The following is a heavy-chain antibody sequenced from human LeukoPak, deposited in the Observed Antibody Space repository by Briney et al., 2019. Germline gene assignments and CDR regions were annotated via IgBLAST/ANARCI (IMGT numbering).Heavy chain of an antibody. V-gene: IGHV5-51*01. CDR2: IYAGDSDT. CDR1: GHTLSSDW. Sequence: GESLKISCKASGHTLSSDWIAWVRQMPGKGLGWMGVIYAGDSDTRYSPSFQGQVTISVDTSLNTAYLQWSNLKASDTAMYYCARFRGELMDGLDLWGQGTLVSVSS. CDR3: ARFRGELMDGLDL. D-gene: IGHD3-16*01. J-gene: IGHJ5*02.